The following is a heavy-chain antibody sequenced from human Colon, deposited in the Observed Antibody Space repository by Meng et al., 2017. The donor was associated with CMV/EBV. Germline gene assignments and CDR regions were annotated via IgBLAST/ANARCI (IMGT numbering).Heavy chain of an antibody. CDR2: ITSNSYK. J-gene: IGHJ4*02. CDR1: AFMFNSSN. D-gene: IGHD3-10*01. CDR3: VWFGESNVY. V-gene: IGHV3-21*06. Sequence: LILSCAASAFMFNSSNMNWVRQAPGEGLEWVSSITSNSYKAYAGSVTGRFSISRDNIKNSLFLQMSSLRVEDTAVYYCVWFGESNVYWGQGTLVTVSS.